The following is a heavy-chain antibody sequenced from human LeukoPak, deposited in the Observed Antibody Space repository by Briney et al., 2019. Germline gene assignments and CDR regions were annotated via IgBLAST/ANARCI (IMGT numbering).Heavy chain of an antibody. CDR2: ISSSGSTI. Sequence: HGGSLRLSCAASGFTFSDYYMSWIRQDPGEGLEWVSYISSSGSTIYYADSVKGRFTISRDNAKNSLYLQMNSLRAEDTAVYYCARVYDFWSGYYGYGMDVWGQGTTVTVSS. CDR3: ARVYDFWSGYYGYGMDV. V-gene: IGHV3-11*01. CDR1: GFTFSDYY. J-gene: IGHJ6*02. D-gene: IGHD3-3*01.